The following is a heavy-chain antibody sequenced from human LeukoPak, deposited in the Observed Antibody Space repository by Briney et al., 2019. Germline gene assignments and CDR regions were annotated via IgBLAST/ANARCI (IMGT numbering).Heavy chain of an antibody. J-gene: IGHJ4*02. Sequence: PGGSLRLSCAASGFTFSSYGMHWVRQAPGKGLEWVAVIWCDGSNKYYADSVKGRFTISRDNSKNTLYLQMNSLRAEDTAVYYCARGPAGEVSDYFDYWGQGTLVTVSS. CDR2: IWCDGSNK. CDR1: GFTFSSYG. D-gene: IGHD1-26*01. V-gene: IGHV3-33*01. CDR3: ARGPAGEVSDYFDY.